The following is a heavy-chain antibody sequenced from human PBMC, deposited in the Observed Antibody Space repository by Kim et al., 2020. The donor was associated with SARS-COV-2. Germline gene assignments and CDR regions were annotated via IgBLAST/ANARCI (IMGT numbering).Heavy chain of an antibody. CDR3: ARAVDTAMVDKFDY. V-gene: IGHV1-8*01. J-gene: IGHJ4*02. Sequence: QKFQGIVTMTRNTPISTAYMELSSLRSEDTAVYYCARAVDTAMVDKFDYWGQGTLVTVSS. D-gene: IGHD5-18*01.